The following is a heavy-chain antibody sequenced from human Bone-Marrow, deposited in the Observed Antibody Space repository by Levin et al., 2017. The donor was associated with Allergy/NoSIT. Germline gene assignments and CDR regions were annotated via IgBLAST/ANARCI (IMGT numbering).Heavy chain of an antibody. Sequence: GESLKISCQASGYTFTGYYLHWVRQAPGQGLEWMGRINPNSDDTNYAQKFQGRVTMTRDTSISTAYMELSGLRSDDTAVYYCARTKLGDWYYFDSWGQGTLVTVSS. CDR2: INPNSDDT. D-gene: IGHD3-9*01. CDR1: GYTFTGYY. J-gene: IGHJ4*02. CDR3: ARTKLGDWYYFDS. V-gene: IGHV1-2*06.